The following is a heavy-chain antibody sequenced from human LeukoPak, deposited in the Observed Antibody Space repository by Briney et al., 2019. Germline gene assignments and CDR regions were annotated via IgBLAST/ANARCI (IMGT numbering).Heavy chain of an antibody. Sequence: SETLSLTCTVSGGSISSYYWSWIRQPPGKGLEWIGHIYYSGSTNYNPSLKSRVTISVDTSKNQFSLKLSSVTAADTAVYYCARNSYSSSWYNYYYYGMDVWGQGTTVTVSS. CDR3: ARNSYSSSWYNYYYYGMDV. CDR2: IYYSGST. V-gene: IGHV4-59*01. J-gene: IGHJ6*02. D-gene: IGHD6-13*01. CDR1: GGSISSYY.